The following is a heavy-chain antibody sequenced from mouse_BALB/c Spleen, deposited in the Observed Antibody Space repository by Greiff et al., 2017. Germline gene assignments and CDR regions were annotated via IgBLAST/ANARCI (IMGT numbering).Heavy chain of an antibody. Sequence: EVQRVESGGDLVKPGGSLKLSCAASGFTFSSYGMSWVRQTPDKRLEWVATISSGGSYTYYPDSVKGRFTISRDNAKNTLYLQMSSLKSEDTAMYYCARGLRLRYYAMDYWGQGTSVTVSS. CDR1: GFTFSSYG. D-gene: IGHD1-2*01. V-gene: IGHV5-6*01. CDR3: ARGLRLRYYAMDY. CDR2: ISSGGSYT. J-gene: IGHJ4*01.